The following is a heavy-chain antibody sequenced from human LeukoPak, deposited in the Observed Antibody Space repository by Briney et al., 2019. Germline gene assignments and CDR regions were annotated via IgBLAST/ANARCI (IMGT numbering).Heavy chain of an antibody. CDR2: ISAYNGNT. CDR1: GYTFTSYG. J-gene: IGHJ4*02. CDR3: ARVVAGRNYFDY. V-gene: IGHV1-18*01. D-gene: IGHD6-19*01. Sequence: ASVKVSCKASGYTFTSYGISWVRQAPGQGLEWMGWISAYNGNTNYAQKLQGRVSMTTDTSTSTAYRELRSLRSDDTAVYYCARVVAGRNYFDYWGQGTLVTVSS.